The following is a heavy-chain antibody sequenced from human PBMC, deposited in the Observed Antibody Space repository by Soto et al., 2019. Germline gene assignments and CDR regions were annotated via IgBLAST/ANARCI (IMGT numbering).Heavy chain of an antibody. CDR2: IRSKANNYAT. CDR3: VQRECSDGRCGL. D-gene: IGHD2-15*01. V-gene: IGHV3-73*01. J-gene: IGHJ4*02. Sequence: GGSLRLSCAASGLTFSGSAMHWVRQASGKGLEWVGRIRSKANNYATAYAASVKGRFTISRDNSKNTLYLQMNSLRAEDTAVYYCVQRECSDGRCGLWGQGTLVTVSS. CDR1: GLTFSGSA.